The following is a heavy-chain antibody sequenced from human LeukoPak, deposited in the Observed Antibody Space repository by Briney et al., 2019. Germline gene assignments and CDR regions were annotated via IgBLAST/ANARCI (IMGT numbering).Heavy chain of an antibody. CDR1: GFTFSSYE. J-gene: IGHJ5*02. D-gene: IGHD6-13*01. Sequence: GGSLRLSCAASGFTFSSYEMNWVRQAPGKGLEWVSYISSSGSTIYSADSVKGRFTISRDNAKNSLYLQMNSLRAEDTAVYYCAREFLEQQPNRGFDPWGQGTLVTVSS. V-gene: IGHV3-48*03. CDR2: ISSSGSTI. CDR3: AREFLEQQPNRGFDP.